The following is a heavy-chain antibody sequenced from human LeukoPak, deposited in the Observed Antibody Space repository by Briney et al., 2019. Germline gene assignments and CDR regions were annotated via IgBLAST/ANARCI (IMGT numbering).Heavy chain of an antibody. Sequence: GGSLRLSCAASGFTFDDYGMSWVRQAPGKGLEWGSGINWNGGSTGYADSVKGRFTISRDNAKNSLYLQMNSLRAEDTALYYCARSRTRDGYKGGVYYYYYYYMDAWGKGTTVTVSS. CDR2: INWNGGST. J-gene: IGHJ6*03. D-gene: IGHD5-24*01. CDR1: GFTFDDYG. CDR3: ARSRTRDGYKGGVYYYYYYYMDA. V-gene: IGHV3-20*04.